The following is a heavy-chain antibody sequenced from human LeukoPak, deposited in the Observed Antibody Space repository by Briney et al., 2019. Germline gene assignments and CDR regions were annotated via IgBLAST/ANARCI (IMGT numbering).Heavy chain of an antibody. J-gene: IGHJ4*02. CDR2: IYHSGST. V-gene: IGHV4-30-2*01. Sequence: SETLSLTCTVSGGSIGSSSHYWGWIWQPPGKGLEWIGYIYHSGSTYYNPSLKSRVTISVDRSKNQFSLKLSSVTAADTAVYYCARTIVVVTAPCYFDYWGQGTLVTVSS. CDR3: ARTIVVVTAPCYFDY. D-gene: IGHD2-21*02. CDR1: GGSIGSSSHY.